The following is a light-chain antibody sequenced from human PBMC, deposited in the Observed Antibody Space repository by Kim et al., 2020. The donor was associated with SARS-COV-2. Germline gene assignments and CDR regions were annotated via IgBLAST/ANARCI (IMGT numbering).Light chain of an antibody. CDR1: SPNIGAGYD. V-gene: IGLV1-40*01. J-gene: IGLJ2*01. CDR3: QSYDSSLSGVV. CDR2: GNS. Sequence: QRVTLSCTGSSPNIGAGYDVHWYQQLPGTAPKLLIYGNSNRPSGVPDRFSGSKSGTSASLAITGLQAEDEADYYCQSYDSSLSGVVFGGGTQLTVL.